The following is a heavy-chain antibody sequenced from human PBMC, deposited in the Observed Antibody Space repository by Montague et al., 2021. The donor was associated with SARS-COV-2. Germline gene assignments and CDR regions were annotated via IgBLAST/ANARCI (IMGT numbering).Heavy chain of an antibody. J-gene: IGHJ6*02. CDR2: TYYSGST. D-gene: IGHD2-2*01. V-gene: IGHV4-31*03. CDR1: GGSISSGGYY. CDR3: ATESLGYCSSTSCYGPHDGMDV. Sequence: TLSLTCTVSGGSISSGGYYWSWIRQHPGKGLEWIGYTYYSGSTYYNPSLKSRVTISVDTSKNQFSLKLSSVTAADTAVYYCATESLGYCSSTSCYGPHDGMDVWGQGTTVTVSS.